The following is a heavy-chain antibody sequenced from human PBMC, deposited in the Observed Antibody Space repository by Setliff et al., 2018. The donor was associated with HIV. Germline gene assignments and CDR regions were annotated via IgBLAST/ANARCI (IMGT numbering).Heavy chain of an antibody. D-gene: IGHD3-16*01. J-gene: IGHJ3*02. CDR3: ARSGTHLEESRGSSAWVSAAFDI. CDR2: IITVFGAA. V-gene: IGHV1-69*13. CDR1: GDTLNSYA. Sequence: SVKVSCKASGDTLNSYAINWVRQAPGQGLEWMGGIITVFGAANYAQKFQGRVTITADESTSTAYMDLSSLRSEDTAVYYCARSGTHLEESRGSSAWVSAAFDIWGQGTMVTVSS.